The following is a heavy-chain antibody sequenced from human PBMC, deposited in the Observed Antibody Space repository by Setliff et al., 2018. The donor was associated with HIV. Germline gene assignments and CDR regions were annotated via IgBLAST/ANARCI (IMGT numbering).Heavy chain of an antibody. J-gene: IGHJ6*03. CDR2: MNPNSGNT. D-gene: IGHD6-13*01. CDR3: ARVSRGGWQQLARWDYYYMDV. Sequence: ASVKVSCKASGYTFTSYDIDWVRQATGQGLEWMGWMNPNSGNTGYAQKFQGRVTITRNTSISTAYMELSSLRSEDTAVYYCARVSRGGWQQLARWDYYYMDVWGKGTTVTVSS. V-gene: IGHV1-8*03. CDR1: GYTFTSYD.